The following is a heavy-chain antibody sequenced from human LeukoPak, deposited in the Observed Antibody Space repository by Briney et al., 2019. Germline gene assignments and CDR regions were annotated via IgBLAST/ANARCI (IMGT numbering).Heavy chain of an antibody. V-gene: IGHV3-7*01. CDR3: ASQRGDPMVRAFGAFDI. CDR2: IKQDGSEK. D-gene: IGHD3-10*01. Sequence: GGSLRLSCAASGFTFSSYWMSWVRQAPGKGLEWVANIKQDGSEKYYVDSVKGRFTISRDNAKNSLYLQMNSLRAEDTAVYYCASQRGDPMVRAFGAFDIWGQGTMVTVSS. J-gene: IGHJ3*02. CDR1: GFTFSSYW.